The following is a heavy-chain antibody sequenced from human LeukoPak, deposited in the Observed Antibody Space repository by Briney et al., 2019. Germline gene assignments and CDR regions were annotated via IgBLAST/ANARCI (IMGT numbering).Heavy chain of an antibody. Sequence: SETLSLTCTVSGGSISSSSYYWGWIRQPPGKRLEWIGRIYTSGSTNYNPSLKSRVTMSVDTSKNQFSLKLSSVTAADTAVYYCARGHHLPDLDYWGQGTLVTVSS. V-gene: IGHV4-61*05. CDR2: IYTSGST. J-gene: IGHJ4*02. D-gene: IGHD2-2*01. CDR1: GGSISSSSYY. CDR3: ARGHHLPDLDY.